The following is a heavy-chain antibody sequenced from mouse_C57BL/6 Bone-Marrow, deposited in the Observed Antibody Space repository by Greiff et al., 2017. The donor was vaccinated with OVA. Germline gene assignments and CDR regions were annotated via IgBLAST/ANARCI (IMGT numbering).Heavy chain of an antibody. Sequence: VKLVESGPGLVAPSQSLSITCTVSGFSLTSYAISWVRQPPGKGLEWLGVIWTGGGTNYNSALKSRLSISKDNSKSQVFLKMNSLQTDDTARYYCASSRQLRPYYYAMDYWGQGTSVTVSS. V-gene: IGHV2-9-1*01. D-gene: IGHD3-2*02. J-gene: IGHJ4*01. CDR2: IWTGGGT. CDR1: GFSLTSYA. CDR3: ASSRQLRPYYYAMDY.